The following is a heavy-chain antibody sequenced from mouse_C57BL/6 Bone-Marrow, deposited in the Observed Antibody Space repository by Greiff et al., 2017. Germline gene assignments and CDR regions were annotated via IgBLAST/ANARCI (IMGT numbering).Heavy chain of an antibody. Sequence: QVQLQQSGPELVKPGASVKLSCKASGYTFTSYDINWVKQRPGQGLEWIGWIYPRDGSTKYNEKFKGKATLTVDTASSTAYMELHSLTSEDSAVYFCARLEFDGSSGDWYFDVGGRGTGVTVSA. CDR3: ARLEFDGSSGDWYFDV. CDR2: IYPRDGST. V-gene: IGHV1-85*01. D-gene: IGHD1-1*01. J-gene: IGHJ1*03. CDR1: GYTFTSYD.